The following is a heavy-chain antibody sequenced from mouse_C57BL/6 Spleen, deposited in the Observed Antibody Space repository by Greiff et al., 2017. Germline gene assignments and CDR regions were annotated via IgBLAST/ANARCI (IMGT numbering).Heavy chain of an antibody. J-gene: IGHJ4*01. CDR1: GYTFTSYW. CDR3: ARGPYTAQLNYYAMDY. Sequence: VQLQQSGAELVRPGSSVKLSCKASGYTFTSYWMHWVKQRPIQGLEWIGNIDPSDSETHYNQKFKDKATLTVDKSSSTAYMQLSSLTSEDSAVXYCARGPYTAQLNYYAMDYWGQGTSVTVSS. D-gene: IGHD3-1*01. CDR2: IDPSDSET. V-gene: IGHV1-52*01.